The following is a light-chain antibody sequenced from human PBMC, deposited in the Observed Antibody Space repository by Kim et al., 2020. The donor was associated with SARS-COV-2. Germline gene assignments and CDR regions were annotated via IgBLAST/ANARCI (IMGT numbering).Light chain of an antibody. CDR1: SGSIVSSY. J-gene: IGLJ2*01. CDR2: ENS. V-gene: IGLV6-57*01. CDR3: QSFDSSDVV. Sequence: NFMLTQPHSVSESPGKTVNISCTRSSGSIVSSYVQWYQQRPGSSPIIVIYENSQRPSGVPDRFSGSIDFSSDSASLTISGLKTEDEADYYCQSFDSSDVVFGGGTKLAVL.